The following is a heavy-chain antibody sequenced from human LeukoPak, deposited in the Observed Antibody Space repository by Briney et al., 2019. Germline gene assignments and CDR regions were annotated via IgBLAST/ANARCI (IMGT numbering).Heavy chain of an antibody. Sequence: SETLSLTCTVSGGSISSYYWTWIRQPPGKGLEWIGYISYSGSTNYNPSLKSRVTISVDTSKNQVSLELSSVTAADTAVYYCAKGGSWFDPWGQGTLVTVSS. CDR3: AKGGSWFDP. D-gene: IGHD3-16*01. V-gene: IGHV4-59*08. CDR2: ISYSGST. CDR1: GGSISSYY. J-gene: IGHJ5*02.